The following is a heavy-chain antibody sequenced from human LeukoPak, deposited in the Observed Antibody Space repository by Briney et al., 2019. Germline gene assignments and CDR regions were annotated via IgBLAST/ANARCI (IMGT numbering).Heavy chain of an antibody. CDR2: MNPNSGNT. Sequence: GASVKVSCKASGYTFTSYDINWVRQATGQGLEWMGWMNPNSGNTGCAQKFQGRVTMTRNTSISTAYMELSSLRSEDTAVYYCARSPLPSMVRGVHGMDVWGQGTTVTVSS. CDR3: ARSPLPSMVRGVHGMDV. D-gene: IGHD3-10*01. J-gene: IGHJ6*02. V-gene: IGHV1-8*01. CDR1: GYTFTSYD.